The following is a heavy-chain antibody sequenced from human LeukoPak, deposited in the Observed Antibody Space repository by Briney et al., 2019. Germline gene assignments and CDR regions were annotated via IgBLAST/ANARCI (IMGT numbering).Heavy chain of an antibody. CDR1: GGSFSGYY. D-gene: IGHD3-10*01. CDR3: ARERSGEFPNSN. CDR2: INHSGST. J-gene: IGHJ4*02. V-gene: IGHV4-34*01. Sequence: SETLSLTCAVYGGSFSGYYWSWIRQPPGKGLEWIGEINHSGSTNYNPSLKSRVTISVDTSKNQFSLKLSSVTAADTAVYYCARERSGEFPNSNWGQGTLVTVSS.